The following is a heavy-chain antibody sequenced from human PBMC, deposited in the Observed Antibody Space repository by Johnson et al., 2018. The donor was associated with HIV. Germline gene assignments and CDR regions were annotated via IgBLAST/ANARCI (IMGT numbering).Heavy chain of an antibody. Sequence: VQLVESGGGLVKPGGSLRLSCAASGFTFSNAGMSWVRQAPGKGLEWVSGIAWNSGSIGYADSVKGRFTISRDNAKNSLYLQMNSLRAEDTALYYCAREGGYCSGGSCDNAFDSWGQGTMVIVSA. CDR2: IAWNSGSI. CDR1: GFTFSNAG. V-gene: IGHV3-20*04. J-gene: IGHJ3*02. D-gene: IGHD2-15*01. CDR3: AREGGYCSGGSCDNAFDS.